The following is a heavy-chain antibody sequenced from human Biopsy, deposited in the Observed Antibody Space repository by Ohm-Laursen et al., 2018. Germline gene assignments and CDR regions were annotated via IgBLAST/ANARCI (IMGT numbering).Heavy chain of an antibody. Sequence: TLSFTCTVSGCSLSSYYWSWIRQPAGKGLEWIGRIYSSGSTNYNPSLKSRVTLSMDTSKRRFSLKLSFVTGADTAVYYCARWTPEYDSSRYYLDAFDIWGQGTKVTVSS. CDR3: ARWTPEYDSSRYYLDAFDI. D-gene: IGHD3-22*01. J-gene: IGHJ3*02. V-gene: IGHV4-4*07. CDR2: IYSSGST. CDR1: GCSLSSYY.